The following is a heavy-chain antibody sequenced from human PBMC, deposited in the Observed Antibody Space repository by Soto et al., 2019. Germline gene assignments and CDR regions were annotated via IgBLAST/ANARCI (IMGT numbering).Heavy chain of an antibody. CDR2: ISGNGVNT. J-gene: IGHJ4*02. CDR3: ARPENINSWGKGPDY. CDR1: GFTFFTYA. D-gene: IGHD3-16*01. V-gene: IGHV3-23*01. Sequence: EVQLLESGGDLVHPGESLRLSCAASGFTFFTYAMSWVRQAPGKGLEWVSIISGNGVNTYYADAVKGRFTISRDNSKNTLYLQMNSLRAEDTAVYYCARPENINSWGKGPDYWGQGTLVSVSS.